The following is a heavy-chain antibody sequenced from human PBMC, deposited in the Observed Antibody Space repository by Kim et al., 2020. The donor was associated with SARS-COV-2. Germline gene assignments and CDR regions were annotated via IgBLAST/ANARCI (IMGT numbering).Heavy chain of an antibody. CDR3: ARDLWSLRGYDWKKREVSFYHHGMDV. CDR2: IIPNLGTT. D-gene: IGHD5-12*01. CDR1: GDSFSSYP. V-gene: IGHV1-69*11. J-gene: IGHJ6*02. Sequence: SVKVSCTASGDSFSSYPISWVRQAPGQGLEWMGHIIPNLGTTDRAQKFQGRLTITADASTSTAYMELTSLRSDDTAVYFCARDLWSLRGYDWKKREVSFYHHGMDVWGQGTTVTVSS.